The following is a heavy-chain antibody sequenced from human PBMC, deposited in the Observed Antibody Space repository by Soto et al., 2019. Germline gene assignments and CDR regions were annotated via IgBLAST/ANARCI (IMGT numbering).Heavy chain of an antibody. D-gene: IGHD3-10*01. CDR1: GGSISSYY. V-gene: IGHV4-59*12. CDR3: ARDQYYYGSGSPTWAWFDP. Sequence: SETLSLTCTVSGGSISSYYWGWIRQPPGKGLEWIGYIYYSGSTNYNPSLKSRVTISVDTSKNQFSLKLSSVTAADTAVYYCARDQYYYGSGSPTWAWFDPWGQGTLVTVSS. CDR2: IYYSGST. J-gene: IGHJ5*02.